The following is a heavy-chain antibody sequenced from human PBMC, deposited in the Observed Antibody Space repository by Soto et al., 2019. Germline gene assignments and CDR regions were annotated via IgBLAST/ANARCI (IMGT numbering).Heavy chain of an antibody. CDR2: ISNSGSNR. Sequence: ELQLLEYGGGLVQPGGSLRLSWAASGFTFSSYVMSWVRQAPGKGLEWVSSISNSGSNRYYAESVKGRVTISRDNSNNTLYLQMNSLRAEDTALYYCARRGRTLPHYSYYMDVWGKGTTVAVSS. V-gene: IGHV3-23*01. CDR1: GFTFSSYV. CDR3: ARRGRTLPHYSYYMDV. J-gene: IGHJ6*03.